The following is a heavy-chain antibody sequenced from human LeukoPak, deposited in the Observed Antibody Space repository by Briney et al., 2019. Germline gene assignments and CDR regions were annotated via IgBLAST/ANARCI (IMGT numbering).Heavy chain of an antibody. V-gene: IGHV4-61*01. J-gene: IGHJ6*04. CDR1: GGSLSSGRDY. CDR2: IYYSQST. Sequence: PSETLSLTCTVSGGSLSSGRDYWSWIRQPPGKGLEWIGYIYYSQSTNYNPSPKSRVTISVDTSKNQFSLKLSSVTAADTAVYYCARGLIVVVPAAMHYYYYGMDVWGKGTTVTVSS. CDR3: ARGLIVVVPAAMHYYYYGMDV. D-gene: IGHD2-2*01.